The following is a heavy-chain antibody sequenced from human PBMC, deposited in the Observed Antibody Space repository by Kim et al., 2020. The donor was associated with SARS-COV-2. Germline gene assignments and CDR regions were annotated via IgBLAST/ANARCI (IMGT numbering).Heavy chain of an antibody. J-gene: IGHJ4*02. CDR2: IKRTSDGGTS. V-gene: IGHV3-15*01. CDR3: ATDRTDC. CDR1: GLTNFNMAW. Sequence: GGSLRLSCAASGLTNFNMAWMTWVRQAPGKGLEWVGRIKRTSDGGTSDYAAPVKDRFTISRDDSKHMVFLQMNNLQTDDTAVYFCATDRTDCWGRGALVIVSS.